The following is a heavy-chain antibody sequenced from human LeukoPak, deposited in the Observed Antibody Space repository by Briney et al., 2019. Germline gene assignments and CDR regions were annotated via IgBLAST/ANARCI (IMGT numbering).Heavy chain of an antibody. CDR2: IYSAGAT. D-gene: IGHD3-10*01. CDR3: ASGGLGARKYYSDPFHY. CDR1: GFAVSSNY. V-gene: IGHV3-53*01. J-gene: IGHJ4*02. Sequence: GGSLRLSCAASGFAVSSNYVSWVRQAPGKGLESVSIIYSAGATYYADSVRGRFTISRDNSKNTVSLQMNSLRAEDTAVYYCASGGLGARKYYSDPFHYWGQGTLVTVSS.